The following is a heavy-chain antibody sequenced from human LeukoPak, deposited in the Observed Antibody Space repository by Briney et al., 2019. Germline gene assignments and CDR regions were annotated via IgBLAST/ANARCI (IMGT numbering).Heavy chain of an antibody. J-gene: IGHJ4*02. Sequence: SETQSLTCTVSGGSISSSSHYWGWIRQPPGKGLEWMGSIYHSGTTYYSPPLKSRVTISVDTSKNQFSLKLSSVTAADTAVYYCARLSGSSLFDYWGQGTLVTVSS. D-gene: IGHD1-26*01. CDR3: ARLSGSSLFDY. V-gene: IGHV4-39*01. CDR1: GGSISSSSHY. CDR2: IYHSGTT.